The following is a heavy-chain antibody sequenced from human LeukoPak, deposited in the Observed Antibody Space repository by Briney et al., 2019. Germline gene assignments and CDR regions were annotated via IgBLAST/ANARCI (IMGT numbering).Heavy chain of an antibody. V-gene: IGHV4-59*01. CDR1: GGSISSYY. J-gene: IGHJ3*02. D-gene: IGHD5-18*01. CDR3: ARIELDAFDI. Sequence: NPSETLSLTCTVSGGSISSYYWSWIRQPPGKGLEWIGYIYYSGSTNYNPSLKSRVTISVDTSKNQFSLKLSSVAAADTAVYYCARIELDAFDIWGQGTMVTVSS. CDR2: IYYSGST.